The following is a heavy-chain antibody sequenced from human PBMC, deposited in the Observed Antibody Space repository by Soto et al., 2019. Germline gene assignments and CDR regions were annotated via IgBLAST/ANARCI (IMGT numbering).Heavy chain of an antibody. J-gene: IGHJ4*02. CDR2: ISGSSGST. Sequence: EAQLLESGGGLVQPGGSLRLSCAASGFTFSGYAMSWVRQAPGKGLEWVSGISGSSGSTYHAASVKGRFTISRDNSKNTLFLQMNSLRAEDTALYYCVKELTGTTRTDYWGQGALVTVSS. CDR1: GFTFSGYA. CDR3: VKELTGTTRTDY. V-gene: IGHV3-23*01. D-gene: IGHD1-7*01.